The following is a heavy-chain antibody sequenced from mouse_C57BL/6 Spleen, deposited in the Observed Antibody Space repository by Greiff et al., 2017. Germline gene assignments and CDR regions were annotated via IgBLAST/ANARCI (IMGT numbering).Heavy chain of an antibody. CDR2: IRNKANGYTT. J-gene: IGHJ2*01. CDR3: ASHYYGSSHFDY. D-gene: IGHD1-1*01. CDR1: GFTFTDYY. V-gene: IGHV7-3*01. Sequence: EVQGVESGGGLVQPGGSLSLSCAASGFTFTDYYMSWVRQPPGKALEWLGFIRNKANGYTTEYSASVKGRFTISRDNSQSILYLQMNALRAEDSATYYCASHYYGSSHFDYWGQGTTLTVSS.